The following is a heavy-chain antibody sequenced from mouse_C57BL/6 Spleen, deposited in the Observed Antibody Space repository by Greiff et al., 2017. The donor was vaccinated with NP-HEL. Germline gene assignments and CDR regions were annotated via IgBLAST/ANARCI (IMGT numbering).Heavy chain of an antibody. J-gene: IGHJ4*01. CDR2: ISDGGSYT. V-gene: IGHV5-4*01. Sequence: EVMLVESGGGLVKPGGSLKLSCAASGFTFSSYAMSWVRQTPEKRLEWVATISDGGSYTYYPDNVKGRFTISRDNAKNNLYLQMSQLKAEDTAMYYCAREDYYGSSWGYWGQGTSVTVSS. D-gene: IGHD1-1*01. CDR3: AREDYYGSSWGY. CDR1: GFTFSSYA.